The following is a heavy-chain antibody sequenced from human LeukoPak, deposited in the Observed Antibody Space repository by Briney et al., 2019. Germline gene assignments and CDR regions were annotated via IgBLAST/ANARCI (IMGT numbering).Heavy chain of an antibody. J-gene: IGHJ1*01. CDR3: ASDSYSPEYFQH. Sequence: GGSLRLSCSASGFTFSNFVMHWVRQAPGKGLEYVAIINDNGYNTDYAGSVKGRFTISRDNSKNTLYLQMNSLRAEDTAVYYCASDSYSPEYFQHWGQGTLVTVSS. V-gene: IGHV3-64*04. CDR2: INDNGYNT. D-gene: IGHD2-15*01. CDR1: GFTFSNFV.